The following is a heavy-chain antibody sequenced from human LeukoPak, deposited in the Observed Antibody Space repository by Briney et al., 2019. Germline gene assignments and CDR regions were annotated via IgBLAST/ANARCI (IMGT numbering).Heavy chain of an antibody. D-gene: IGHD6-13*01. CDR1: GYSFSTYW. CDR2: IYPRDSEI. Sequence: GESLKISCEGSGYSFSTYWIAWVRQMPGKGLEWMGSIYPRDSEIRYSPSLQGQVTISADNSISTAYLQWSSLKASDTAMYYCARLAYSSSLSSHFDPWGQGTLVTVSS. CDR3: ARLAYSSSLSSHFDP. V-gene: IGHV5-51*01. J-gene: IGHJ5*02.